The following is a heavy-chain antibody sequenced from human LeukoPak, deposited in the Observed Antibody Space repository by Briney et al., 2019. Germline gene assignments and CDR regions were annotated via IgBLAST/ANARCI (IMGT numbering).Heavy chain of an antibody. CDR2: IYYSGSH. Sequence: SQTLSLTCTLSDGSINSFYWSWIRHPPGKGLGWIGYIYYSGSHNHNPSLKSRVTISVDTAKNQFSLNLNSVTAADTALYYCARDPLYYYGSGSAWGQGTLVTVSS. CDR3: ARDPLYYYGSGSA. J-gene: IGHJ4*02. CDR1: DGSINSFY. V-gene: IGHV4-59*01. D-gene: IGHD3-10*01.